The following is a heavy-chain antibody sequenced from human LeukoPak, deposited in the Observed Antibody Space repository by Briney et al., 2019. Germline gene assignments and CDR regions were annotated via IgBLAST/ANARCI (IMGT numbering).Heavy chain of an antibody. CDR2: INSDGSST. J-gene: IGHJ6*03. D-gene: IGHD6-13*01. Sequence: PGGSLRLSCAASGFTFSSYWMHWVRQAPGKGLVWVSRINSDGSSTSYADSVKGRFTISRDNAKNTLYLQMNSLRAEDTAVYYCARDFGSSWYYYYYYMDVWGKGTTVTVSS. CDR3: ARDFGSSWYYYYYYMDV. V-gene: IGHV3-74*01. CDR1: GFTFSSYW.